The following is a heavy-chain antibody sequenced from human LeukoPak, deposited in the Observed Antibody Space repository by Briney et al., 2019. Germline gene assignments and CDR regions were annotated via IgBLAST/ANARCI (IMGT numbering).Heavy chain of an antibody. CDR2: ISYDGSNK. D-gene: IGHD2-15*01. Sequence: GRSLRLSCAASGFTFSSYGMHWVRQAPGKGLEWVAVISYDGSNKYYADSVKGRFTISRDNSKNTLYLQMNSLRAEDTAVYYCAKSEGYCSGGSCLAYWGQGTLVTVSS. V-gene: IGHV3-30*18. CDR3: AKSEGYCSGGSCLAY. J-gene: IGHJ4*02. CDR1: GFTFSSYG.